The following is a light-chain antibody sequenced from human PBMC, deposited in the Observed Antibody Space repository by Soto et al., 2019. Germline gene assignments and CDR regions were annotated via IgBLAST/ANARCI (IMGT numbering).Light chain of an antibody. CDR2: GAS. J-gene: IGKJ1*01. Sequence: EIVMTQSPATLSVSPGERATLSCRASQSVSSNLAWYQQKPGQAPRLLIYGASTRATGIPARFSGSGSGTEFTLTISSLQSEYFAVYYCQQFNRTFGQGTKVEIK. CDR1: QSVSSN. CDR3: QQFNRT. V-gene: IGKV3-15*01.